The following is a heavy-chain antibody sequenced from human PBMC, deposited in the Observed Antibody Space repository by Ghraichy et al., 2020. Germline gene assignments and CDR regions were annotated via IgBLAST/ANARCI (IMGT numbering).Heavy chain of an antibody. Sequence: GGSLRLSCAASGFTFSSYAMSWVRQAPGKGLEWVSAISGSGGSTYYADSVKGRFTISRDNSKNTLYLQMNSLRAEDTAVYYCAKDGLGYCSSTSCLPGPYYYYGMDVWGQGTTVTVSS. D-gene: IGHD2-2*01. J-gene: IGHJ6*02. CDR2: ISGSGGST. V-gene: IGHV3-23*01. CDR1: GFTFSSYA. CDR3: AKDGLGYCSSTSCLPGPYYYYGMDV.